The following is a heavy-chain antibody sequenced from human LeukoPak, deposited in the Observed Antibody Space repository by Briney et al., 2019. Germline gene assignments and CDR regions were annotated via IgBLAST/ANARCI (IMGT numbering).Heavy chain of an antibody. CDR1: GGTFSSYA. V-gene: IGHV1-69*04. CDR3: ARDRSRCGGDCSSLYNI. CDR2: IIPILGIA. J-gene: IGHJ3*02. Sequence: SVKVSCKASGGTFSSYAISWVRQAPGQGLEWMGRIIPILGIANYAQKLQGRVTITADKSTNTAYLELSSLRSEDTAVYYCARDRSRCGGDCSSLYNIWGQGTMVTVSS. D-gene: IGHD2-21*02.